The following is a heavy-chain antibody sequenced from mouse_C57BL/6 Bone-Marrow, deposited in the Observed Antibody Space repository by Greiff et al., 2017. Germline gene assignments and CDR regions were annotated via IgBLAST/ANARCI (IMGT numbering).Heavy chain of an antibody. CDR3: ARKGIYSNYLYAMDY. D-gene: IGHD2-5*01. CDR2: IYPGGGYT. J-gene: IGHJ4*01. V-gene: IGHV1-63*01. Sequence: VQLQESGAELVRPGTSVKMSCKASGYTFTNYWIGWAKQRPGHGLEWIGDIYPGGGYTNYNEKFKGKATLTADTSSSTAYMQFSSLTSKDSGIYYCARKGIYSNYLYAMDYWGQGTSVTVSS. CDR1: GYTFTNYW.